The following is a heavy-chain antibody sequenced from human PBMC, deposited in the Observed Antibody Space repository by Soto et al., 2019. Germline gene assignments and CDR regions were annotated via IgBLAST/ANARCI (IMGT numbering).Heavy chain of an antibody. CDR2: INHSGST. V-gene: IGHV4-34*01. CDR1: GGSFSGYY. CDR3: ARGHPRGIVVVPAAMFDY. D-gene: IGHD2-2*01. J-gene: IGHJ4*02. Sequence: QVQLQQWGAGLLKPSETLSLTCAVYGGSFSGYYWSWIRQPPGKGLEWIGEINHSGSTNYNPSLKSRVTISVDTSMNQFSLKLSSVAAADTAVYYCARGHPRGIVVVPAAMFDYWGQGTLVTVSS.